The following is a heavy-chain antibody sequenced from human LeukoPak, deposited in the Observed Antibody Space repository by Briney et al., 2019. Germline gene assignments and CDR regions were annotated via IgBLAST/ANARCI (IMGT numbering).Heavy chain of an antibody. V-gene: IGHV1-69*13. CDR2: IIPIFGTA. CDR3: ARYGSGIDWFDP. CDR1: GGTFSSYA. J-gene: IGHJ5*02. Sequence: GASVKVSCKASGGTFSSYAIRWVRQAPGQGLEWMGGIIPIFGTANYARKFQGRVTITADESTSTAYMELSSLRSEDTAVYYCARYGSGIDWFDPWGQGTLVTVSS. D-gene: IGHD3-10*01.